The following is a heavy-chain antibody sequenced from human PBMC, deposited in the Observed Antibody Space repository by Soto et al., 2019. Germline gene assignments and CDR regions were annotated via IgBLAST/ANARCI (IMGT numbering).Heavy chain of an antibody. CDR3: ARDPSRDYDFWSGLSNHGMDG. CDR1: GGSISSGGYY. V-gene: IGHV4-31*03. D-gene: IGHD3-3*01. J-gene: IGHJ6*02. Sequence: SETLSLTCTVSGGSISSGGYYWSWIRQHPGKGLEWIGYIYYSGSTYYNPSLKSRVTISVDTSKNQFSLKLSSVTAADTAVYYCARDPSRDYDFWSGLSNHGMDGWGQGTTVTVSS. CDR2: IYYSGST.